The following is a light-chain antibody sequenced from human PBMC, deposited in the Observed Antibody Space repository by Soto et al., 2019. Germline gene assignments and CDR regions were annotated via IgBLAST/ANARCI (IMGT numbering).Light chain of an antibody. V-gene: IGLV1-44*01. J-gene: IGLJ2*01. CDR2: SNK. Sequence: QSVLTQPPSASGTPGQRVTISCSGSSSNIGSNTVNWYQQLPGTAPKLLIYSNKQRPSGVPDRFSGSESGTSASLAISGLQSEDEADYYCATWDDSLNGYVVFGGGTKLTVL. CDR3: ATWDDSLNGYVV. CDR1: SSNIGSNT.